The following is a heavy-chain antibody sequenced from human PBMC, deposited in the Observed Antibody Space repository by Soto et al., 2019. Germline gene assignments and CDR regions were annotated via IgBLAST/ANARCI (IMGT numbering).Heavy chain of an antibody. Sequence: QVQLQESGPGLVKPSGTLSLTCAVSGASISSYWWSWVRQPPGKGLEWIGEIFQSGTTNSNPSLKSRVSTTLDKSQKQFSLSLTSVTASDTAVYYCSRNRDSSAFVDYWGLGTLFTASS. CDR1: GASISSYW. CDR3: SRNRDSSAFVDY. J-gene: IGHJ4*02. D-gene: IGHD6-13*01. CDR2: IFQSGTT. V-gene: IGHV4-4*02.